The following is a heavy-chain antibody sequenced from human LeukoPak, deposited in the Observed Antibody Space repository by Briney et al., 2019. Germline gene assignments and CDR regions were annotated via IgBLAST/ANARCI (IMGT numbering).Heavy chain of an antibody. CDR1: GYTFTNYG. CDR3: ARDKAVTTEVTQHFQH. J-gene: IGHJ1*01. D-gene: IGHD4-23*01. V-gene: IGHV1-18*01. CDR2: ISAYNGYT. Sequence: ASVKVSCKASGYTFTNYGFSWVRQAPGQGLEWMGWISAYNGYTDYAQKFQFRVTMTTDTSTSTAYMELRSRRSDDTAVYYCARDKAVTTEVTQHFQHWGQGTLVTVSS.